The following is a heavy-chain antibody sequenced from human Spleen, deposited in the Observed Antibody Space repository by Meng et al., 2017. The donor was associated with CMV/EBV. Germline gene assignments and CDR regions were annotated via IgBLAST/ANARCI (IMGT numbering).Heavy chain of an antibody. J-gene: IGHJ6*02. V-gene: IGHV3-23*01. Sequence: GESLKISCAASRFSFTSYAMSWVRQAPGKGLEWVSGISAGGGNTYYADSVKGRFTISRDNSKNTLYLQMNSLRAEDTAVYYCAKGSGGYYYYGMDVWGQGTTVTVSS. CDR2: ISAGGGNT. CDR3: AKGSGGYYYYGMDV. CDR1: RFSFTSYA.